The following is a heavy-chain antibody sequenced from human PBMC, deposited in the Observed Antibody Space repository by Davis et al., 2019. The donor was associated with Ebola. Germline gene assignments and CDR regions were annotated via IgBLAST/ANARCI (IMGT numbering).Heavy chain of an antibody. CDR3: ARAVSPSNDDYVDV. V-gene: IGHV1-2*04. CDR2: INPKSGGT. J-gene: IGHJ6*03. Sequence: AASVKVSCNASGYTFIDYYIHWMRQAPGQGLEWMGWINPKSGGTKYAQQFQDWITMTRDTSINTAYVELSGLTSDDTAIYYCARAVSPSNDDYVDVWGKGAAVTVSS. CDR1: GYTFIDYY. D-gene: IGHD5/OR15-5a*01.